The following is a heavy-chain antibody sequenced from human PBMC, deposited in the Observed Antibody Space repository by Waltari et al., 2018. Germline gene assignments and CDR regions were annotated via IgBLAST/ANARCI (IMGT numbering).Heavy chain of an antibody. CDR3: ARSRGVNLGY. Sequence: YYWGWIRQPPGKGLEWIGSIYYSGSTYYNPSLKSRVTISVDTSKNQFSLKLSSVTAADTAVYYCARSRGVNLGYWGQGTLVTVSS. CDR1: YY. CDR2: IYYSGST. V-gene: IGHV4-39*01. D-gene: IGHD3-10*01. J-gene: IGHJ4*02.